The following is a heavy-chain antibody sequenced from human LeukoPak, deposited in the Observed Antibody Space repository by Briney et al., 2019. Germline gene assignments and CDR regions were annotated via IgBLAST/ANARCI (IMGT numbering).Heavy chain of an antibody. J-gene: IGHJ6*03. CDR2: IYYSGST. V-gene: IGHV4-59*01. CDR1: GGSISSYY. CDR3: ARQYRGYYYYMDV. Sequence: TSETLSLTCTVSGGSISSYYWSWIRQPPGKGLEWIGYIYYSGSTNYNPSLKSRVTISVDTSKNQFSLKLSSVTAADTAVYYCARQYRGYYYYMDVWGKGTTVTVSS. D-gene: IGHD2/OR15-2a*01.